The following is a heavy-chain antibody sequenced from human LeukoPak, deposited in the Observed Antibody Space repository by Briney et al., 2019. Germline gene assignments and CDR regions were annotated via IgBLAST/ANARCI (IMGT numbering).Heavy chain of an antibody. Sequence: GGSLRLSCAVSGFTFDDYAMHWVRQVPGKGLEWVSGINWNSDSIGYADSVKGRFTTSRDNAKNSLYLQMNSLRAENTAFYYCAINGGGDSGYGNFDYWGQGTLVTVSS. CDR1: GFTFDDYA. D-gene: IGHD5-12*01. V-gene: IGHV3-9*01. CDR2: INWNSDSI. J-gene: IGHJ4*02. CDR3: AINGGGDSGYGNFDY.